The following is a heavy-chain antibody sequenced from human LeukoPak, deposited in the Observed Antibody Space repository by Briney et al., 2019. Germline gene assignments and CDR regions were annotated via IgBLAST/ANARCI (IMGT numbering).Heavy chain of an antibody. CDR3: AKDGGLWVSAHWGDS. D-gene: IGHD7-27*01. V-gene: IGHV3-48*01. J-gene: IGHJ4*02. Sequence: GRSLRLSCAASGFTFSSYAMHWVRQAPGKGLEWISYVSISSSTIYYADSVKGRFTVSRDNSKNTLFLQMNSLRAEDTAVYYCAKDGGLWVSAHWGDSWGRGTLVTVSS. CDR2: VSISSSTI. CDR1: GFTFSSYA.